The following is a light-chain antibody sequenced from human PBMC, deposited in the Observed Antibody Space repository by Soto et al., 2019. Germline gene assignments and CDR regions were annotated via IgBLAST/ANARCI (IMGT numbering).Light chain of an antibody. CDR1: SSNIGAGFD. J-gene: IGLJ3*02. V-gene: IGLV1-40*01. CDR3: STWDVSLNGWV. CDR2: SSD. Sequence: QSVLTQPPSVSGAPGQRVTISCTGSSSNIGAGFDVHWYHQIAGTAPKLLMYSSDLRPSGVPDRFSGSKSGTTASLAISGVQSEDEADYYCSTWDVSLNGWVFGGGTKVTVL.